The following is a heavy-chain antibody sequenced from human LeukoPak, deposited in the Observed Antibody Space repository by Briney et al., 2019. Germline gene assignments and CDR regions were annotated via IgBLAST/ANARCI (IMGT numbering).Heavy chain of an antibody. CDR2: IYTSGST. J-gene: IGHJ4*02. CDR3: ARGPNMVRGVIIDY. D-gene: IGHD3-10*01. CDR1: GGSISSYY. Sequence: KPSETLSLTCTVSGGSISSYYWSWIRQPAGKGLEWIGRIYTSGSTNYNPSLKSRVTMSVDTSKNQFSLKLSSVTAADTAVYYCARGPNMVRGVIIDYWGQGTLVTVSS. V-gene: IGHV4-4*07.